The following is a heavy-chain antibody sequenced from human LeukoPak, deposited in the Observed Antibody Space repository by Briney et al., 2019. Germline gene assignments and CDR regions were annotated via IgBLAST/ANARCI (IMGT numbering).Heavy chain of an antibody. D-gene: IGHD5-18*01. CDR3: ARAVPRGSSYGYYDF. CDR2: IGSATF. CDR1: GFTFSSYY. J-gene: IGHJ4*02. V-gene: IGHV3-48*01. Sequence: GRSLRLSCAASGFTFSSYYMNWVRQAPGKGLECVSYIGSATFYYADSVKGRFTISRDNAKNSLFLQINSLRAEDTAVYYCARAVPRGSSYGYYDFWGQGTLVTVSS.